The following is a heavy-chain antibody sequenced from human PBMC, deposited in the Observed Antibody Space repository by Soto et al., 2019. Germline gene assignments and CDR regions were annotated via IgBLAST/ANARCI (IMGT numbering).Heavy chain of an antibody. CDR3: ARDLWTYITGTTVGFDY. CDR1: GFTFSSNG. D-gene: IGHD1-20*01. V-gene: IGHV3-33*01. J-gene: IGHJ4*02. Sequence: GGSLRLSCAASGFTFSSNGMHWVRQAPGKGLEGVAVIWDGGSNKYYADSVKGRFTISRDNSKNTLYLQMNSLRAEDTAVYYCARDLWTYITGTTVGFDYWGQGTLVTVSS. CDR2: IWDGGSNK.